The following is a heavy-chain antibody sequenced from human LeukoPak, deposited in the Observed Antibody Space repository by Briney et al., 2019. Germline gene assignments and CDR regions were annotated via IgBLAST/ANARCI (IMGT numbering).Heavy chain of an antibody. CDR3: TRESYDFWSGYYPDDAFDI. CDR1: GFTFGDYA. D-gene: IGHD3-3*01. V-gene: IGHV3-49*04. Sequence: SGRSLRLSCTASGFTFGDYAMSWVRQAPGKGLEWVGFIRSKAYGGTTEYAASVKGRFTISRDDSKSIAYQQMNSLKTEDTAVYYCTRESYDFWSGYYPDDAFDIWGQGTMVTVSS. CDR2: IRSKAYGGTT. J-gene: IGHJ3*02.